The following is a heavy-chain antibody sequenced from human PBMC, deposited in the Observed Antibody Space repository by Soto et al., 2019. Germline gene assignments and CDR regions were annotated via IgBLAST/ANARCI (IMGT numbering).Heavy chain of an antibody. Sequence: SETLSLTCTVSGDSISGGGYSWSWIRQPPGKGLEWIGYIYPSGSTYYNPSLKSLVTISVDRSKNQFSLKLSSVTAAGTAVYYCAGAVGGDYVGIGDTDWVDPGGQGTLVTVSS. CDR3: AGAVGGDYVGIGDTDWVDP. V-gene: IGHV4-30-2*01. CDR2: IYPSGST. CDR1: GDSISGGGYS. J-gene: IGHJ5*02. D-gene: IGHD4-17*01.